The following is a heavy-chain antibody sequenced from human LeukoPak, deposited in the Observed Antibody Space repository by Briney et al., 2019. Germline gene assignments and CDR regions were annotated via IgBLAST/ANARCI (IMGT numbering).Heavy chain of an antibody. J-gene: IGHJ6*04. Sequence: SETLFLTCAVSGVSIIRTNWWIWVRQTPGRGLEWIGEIYYDGVTNYNPSLKSRVTISVDTSKNQFSLKLSSVTAADTAVYYCAREAYSSSWGYGMDVWGKGTTVTVSS. CDR3: AREAYSSSWGYGMDV. D-gene: IGHD6-13*01. CDR2: IYYDGVT. V-gene: IGHV4-4*02. CDR1: GVSIIRTNW.